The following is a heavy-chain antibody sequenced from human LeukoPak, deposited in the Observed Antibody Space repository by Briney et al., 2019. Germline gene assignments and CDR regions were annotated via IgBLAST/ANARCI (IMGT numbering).Heavy chain of an antibody. Sequence: SETLSLTCTVSGDSISSSSYYWGWIRQPPGKGLEWIGSIYYSGSTYYKPSLKSRVTISVDTSKNQFSLKLSSVTAADTAVYYCARETVVVVPAAIDLIDIWGQGTMVTVSS. CDR1: GDSISSSSYY. D-gene: IGHD2-2*01. CDR2: IYYSGST. CDR3: ARETVVVVPAAIDLIDI. V-gene: IGHV4-39*07. J-gene: IGHJ3*02.